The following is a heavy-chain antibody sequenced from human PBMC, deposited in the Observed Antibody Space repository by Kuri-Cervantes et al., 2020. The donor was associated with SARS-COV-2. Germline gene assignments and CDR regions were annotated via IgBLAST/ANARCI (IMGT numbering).Heavy chain of an antibody. Sequence: ESLKISCAVSGYSISSGYYWGWIRQPPGKGLVWIGSIYHSGSTYYNPSLKSRVTISVDTSKNQFSLKLSSVTAADTAVYYCARANGDYQIEIDYYYYYYMDVWGKGTTVTVSS. D-gene: IGHD4-17*01. CDR2: IYHSGST. CDR1: GYSISSGYY. CDR3: ARANGDYQIEIDYYYYYYMDV. V-gene: IGHV4-38-2*01. J-gene: IGHJ6*03.